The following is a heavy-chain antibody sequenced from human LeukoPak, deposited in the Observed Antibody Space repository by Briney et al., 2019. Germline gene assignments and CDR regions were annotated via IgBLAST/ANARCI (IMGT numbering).Heavy chain of an antibody. Sequence: GGSLRLSCAASGFTFSSYWMSWVRQAPGKGLEWVANIKQDGSEKYYVDSVKGRFTISRDNAKNSLYLQMNSLRAEDTAVYYCASSSGSYYQDFDYWGQGTLVTVS. D-gene: IGHD3-10*01. J-gene: IGHJ4*02. CDR1: GFTFSSYW. CDR2: IKQDGSEK. V-gene: IGHV3-7*01. CDR3: ASSSGSYYQDFDY.